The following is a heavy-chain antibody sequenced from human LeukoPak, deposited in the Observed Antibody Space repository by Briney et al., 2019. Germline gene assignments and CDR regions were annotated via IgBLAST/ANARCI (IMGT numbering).Heavy chain of an antibody. J-gene: IGHJ4*02. CDR3: AKGGITMIVVVIQYYFDY. CDR2: IYSGGST. V-gene: IGHV3-53*01. Sequence: PGGSLRLSCAASGFTVSNNYMSWVRQAPGKGLEWVSLIYSGGSTYYSASVKGRFTISRDNSKNTLYLQMNSLRAEDTAVYYCAKGGITMIVVVIQYYFDYWGQGTLVTVSS. CDR1: GFTVSNNY. D-gene: IGHD3-22*01.